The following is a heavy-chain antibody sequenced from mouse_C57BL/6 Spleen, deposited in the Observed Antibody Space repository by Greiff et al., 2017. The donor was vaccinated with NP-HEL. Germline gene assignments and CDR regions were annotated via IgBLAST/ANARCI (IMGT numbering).Heavy chain of an antibody. Sequence: QVQLQQSGAELVRPGTSVKVSCKASGYAFTNYLIEWVKQRPGQGLEWIGVINPGSGGTNYNEKFKGKATLTAEKSSSTAYMQLSSLTSEDSAVYFCAREGYEGYFDVWGTGTTVTVSS. CDR2: INPGSGGT. V-gene: IGHV1-54*01. J-gene: IGHJ1*03. D-gene: IGHD2-10*02. CDR1: GYAFTNYL. CDR3: AREGYEGYFDV.